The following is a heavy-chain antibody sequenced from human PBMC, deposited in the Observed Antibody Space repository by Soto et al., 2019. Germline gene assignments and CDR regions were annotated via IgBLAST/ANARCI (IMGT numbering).Heavy chain of an antibody. D-gene: IGHD5-18*01. CDR2: LNSDGSAT. CDR3: ASDKQLWYLDS. V-gene: IGHV3-74*01. CDR1: GFTFSSYW. Sequence: EVQLVESGGGLVQPGESLRLSCAASGFTFSSYWMHWVRQAPGKGLVWVSRLNSDGSATTYADSVKGRFTISRENVETTLYLQMSCLRDEDTAVYFCASDKQLWYLDSWGQGTLVTVSS. J-gene: IGHJ4*02.